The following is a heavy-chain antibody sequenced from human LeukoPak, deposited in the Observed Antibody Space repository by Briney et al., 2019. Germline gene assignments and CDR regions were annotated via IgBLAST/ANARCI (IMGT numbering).Heavy chain of an antibody. J-gene: IGHJ4*02. D-gene: IGHD5-18*01. Sequence: GGSLRLSCAASGFTFSSYAMSWVRQAPGKGLEWVSAISGSGGSTYYADSVKGRFTISRDNSKNTLYLQMNSLRAEDTAVYYCAEVYSYGNYYFDYWGQGTLVTVSS. V-gene: IGHV3-23*01. CDR2: ISGSGGST. CDR3: AEVYSYGNYYFDY. CDR1: GFTFSSYA.